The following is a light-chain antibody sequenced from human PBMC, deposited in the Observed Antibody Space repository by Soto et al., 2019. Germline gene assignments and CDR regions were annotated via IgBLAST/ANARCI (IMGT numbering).Light chain of an antibody. Sequence: PGERATLSCRASQSVRSSYLAWYQQKPGQAPRLLIYDASTRATDIPDRFSGSGSGTDFTLTISRLEPEDFAVYYCQQYATAPWTFGQGTEVDIK. CDR1: QSVRSSY. CDR3: QQYATAPWT. J-gene: IGKJ1*01. CDR2: DAS. V-gene: IGKV3-20*01.